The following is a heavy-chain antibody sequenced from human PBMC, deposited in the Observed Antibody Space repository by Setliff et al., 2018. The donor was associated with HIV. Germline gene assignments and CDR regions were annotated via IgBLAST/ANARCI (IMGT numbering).Heavy chain of an antibody. Sequence: PSETLSLTCSVSGASVRGGDHWSWVRQAPGKGLEWIGYFSYIDEPYVNYLEYFNPSLKSRLKISVDTPKNMFILTMSSVTATDTAVYYCGLVRSNWFNVGPYYFESWGQGTLVTVSS. CDR3: GLVRSNWFNVGPYYFES. CDR1: GASVRGGDH. J-gene: IGHJ4*02. D-gene: IGHD3-10*01. CDR2: FSYIDEPYVNYLE. V-gene: IGHV4-30-4*08.